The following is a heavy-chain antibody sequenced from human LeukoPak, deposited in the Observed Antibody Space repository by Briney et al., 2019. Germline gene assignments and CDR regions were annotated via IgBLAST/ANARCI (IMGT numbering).Heavy chain of an antibody. J-gene: IGHJ6*02. V-gene: IGHV3-30-3*01. Sequence: GRSLRLSCAASGFTFSSYAMHWVRQAPGKGLEWVAVISYDGSNKYYADSVKGRFTISRDNSKNTLYLQMNSLRAEDTAVYYCARLLWLDVWGQGTTVTVSS. CDR2: ISYDGSNK. CDR1: GFTFSSYA. D-gene: IGHD3-10*01. CDR3: ARLLWLDV.